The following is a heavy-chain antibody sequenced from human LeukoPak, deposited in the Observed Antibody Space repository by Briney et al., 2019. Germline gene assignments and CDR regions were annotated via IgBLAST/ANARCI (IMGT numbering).Heavy chain of an antibody. V-gene: IGHV3-23*01. CDR3: AKDDGGYQDV. CDR2: ISGSGSST. D-gene: IGHD3-16*01. J-gene: IGHJ6*04. Sequence: PGGSLRLSCVASGFTFNSNVMNWVRQAPGKGLEWVSGISGSGSSTYNADSVKGRFTISRDNSKNTLYLQMNSLRAEDTAVYYCAKDDGGYQDVWGKGTTVTVSS. CDR1: GFTFNSNV.